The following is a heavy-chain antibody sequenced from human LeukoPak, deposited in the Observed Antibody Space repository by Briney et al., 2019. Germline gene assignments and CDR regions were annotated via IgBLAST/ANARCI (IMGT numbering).Heavy chain of an antibody. J-gene: IGHJ4*02. D-gene: IGHD3-22*01. Sequence: SETLSLTCTVSGGSISSSSYYWGWIRQPPGKGLEWIGSIYYSGSTYYNPSLKSPVTISVDTSKNQLSLKLTSVTAADTSVYYCASGTYYYDSSGYYRPPPPDYWGQGTLVTVSS. CDR1: GGSISSSSYY. CDR2: IYYSGST. V-gene: IGHV4-39*07. CDR3: ASGTYYYDSSGYYRPPPPDY.